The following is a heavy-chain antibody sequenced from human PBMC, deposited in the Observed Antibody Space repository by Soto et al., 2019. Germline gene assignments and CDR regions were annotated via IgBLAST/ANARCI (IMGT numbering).Heavy chain of an antibody. CDR2: VYHSGNT. CDR1: GDSISSDKW. J-gene: IGHJ4*02. D-gene: IGHD1-26*01. Sequence: SETLSLTCAVSGDSISSDKWWSWVRQPPGKGLEWIGEVYHSGNTNYNPSLKSRLTISVDTSKNQFSLKLTSVTAVDTAVYYCARREIQGPIDYWGQGTLVTVSS. CDR3: ARREIQGPIDY. V-gene: IGHV4-4*02.